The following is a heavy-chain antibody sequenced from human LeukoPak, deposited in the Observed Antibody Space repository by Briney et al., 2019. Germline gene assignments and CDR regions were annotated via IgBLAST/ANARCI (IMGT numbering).Heavy chain of an antibody. J-gene: IGHJ4*02. V-gene: IGHV4-39*07. Sequence: PSETLSLTCTVSGGSLSSSHYYWGWIPPPPGKGLGGIGSVYSSGTTYSNPSLKSRVTISIDTSKTHFSLRLTSVAAADTAVYYCATLPTFGYWGQGTLVTVSS. CDR1: GGSLSSSHYY. CDR2: VYSSGTT. CDR3: ATLPTFGY.